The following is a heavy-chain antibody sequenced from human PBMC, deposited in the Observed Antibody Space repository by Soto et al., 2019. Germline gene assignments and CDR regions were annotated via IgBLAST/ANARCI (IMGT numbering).Heavy chain of an antibody. CDR3: ASSEFH. V-gene: IGHV4-39*01. D-gene: IGHD2-21*01. J-gene: IGHJ4*02. CDR1: GGSINSYTYY. Sequence: QLQLQESGPGLVKPSETLSLTCTVSGGSINSYTYYWGWIRQPPGQGLEWIGNSYYSGSTYYNPSLKSRVTISVDTSKNQFSLKLSSVTASDTAVYYCASSEFHWGQGTLVTVSS. CDR2: SYYSGST.